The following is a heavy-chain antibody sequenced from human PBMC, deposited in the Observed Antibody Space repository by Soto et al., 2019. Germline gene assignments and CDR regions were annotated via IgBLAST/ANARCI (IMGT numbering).Heavy chain of an antibody. CDR2: IIPIFGTA. D-gene: IGHD1-26*01. CDR3: ARVPIVGATFPEYFQH. Sequence: QVQLVQSGAEVKKPGSSVKVSCKASGGTFSSYAISWVRQAPGQGLEWMGGIIPIFGTANYAQKFQGRVTINXXAXTXXAYMELSSLRSEDTAVYYCARVPIVGATFPEYFQHWGQGTLVTVSS. V-gene: IGHV1-69*05. J-gene: IGHJ1*01. CDR1: GGTFSSYA.